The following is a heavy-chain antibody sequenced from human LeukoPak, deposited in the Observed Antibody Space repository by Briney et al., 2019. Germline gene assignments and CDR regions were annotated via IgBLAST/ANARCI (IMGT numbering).Heavy chain of an antibody. D-gene: IGHD5-24*01. Sequence: SVKVSCKASGFTFTSRSAVQWVRQARGQRLEWIGWIVVDSDNTNYAENFQERVTITRDMSASTSYMELSSLRSEDTAVYYCARDGLAAITFDYWGQGILVTVSS. CDR2: IVVDSDNT. V-gene: IGHV1-58*01. J-gene: IGHJ4*02. CDR1: GFTFTSRSA. CDR3: ARDGLAAITFDY.